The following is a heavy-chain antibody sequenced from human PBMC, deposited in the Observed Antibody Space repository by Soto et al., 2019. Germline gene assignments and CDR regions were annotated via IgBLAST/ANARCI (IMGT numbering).Heavy chain of an antibody. D-gene: IGHD6-25*01. V-gene: IGHV1-18*04. CDR3: VRDPQRNDY. J-gene: IGHJ4*02. Sequence: QVQLVQSGPEVKKPGASVKVSCKASGYSFTSYGVSWVRQAPGQGLEWMGWISANSGNTDYAQKFRGRVTMTTETSTSKAYMDLRSLRSDDTAVYYCVRDPQRNDYWGQGTLVTVSS. CDR1: GYSFTSYG. CDR2: ISANSGNT.